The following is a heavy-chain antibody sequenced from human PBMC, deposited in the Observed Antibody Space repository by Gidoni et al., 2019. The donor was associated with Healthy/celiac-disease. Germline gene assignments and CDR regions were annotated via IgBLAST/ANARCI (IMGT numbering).Heavy chain of an antibody. CDR3: TRGDYYDSSGYYYFDY. Sequence: EVQLVESGGGLVQPGRSLRLSCTASGCTLGDYAMSWFRQAPGRGLEWVVFIRSKAYGGTTEYAASVKGRFTISRDDSKSIAYLQMNSLKTEDTAVYYCTRGDYYDSSGYYYFDYWGQGTLVTVSS. CDR1: GCTLGDYA. CDR2: IRSKAYGGTT. D-gene: IGHD3-22*01. J-gene: IGHJ4*02. V-gene: IGHV3-49*03.